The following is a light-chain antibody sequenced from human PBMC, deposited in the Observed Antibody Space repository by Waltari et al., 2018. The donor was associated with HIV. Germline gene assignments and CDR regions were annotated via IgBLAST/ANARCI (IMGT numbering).Light chain of an antibody. CDR3: AAWDGSLIGYV. CDR1: SSNIGSKT. J-gene: IGLJ1*01. Sequence: QSVLTQSPSASGTPGQRVTIYCSGSSSNIGSKTVNWYQQRPGTAPKLLMYSRDQRPSGVPDRFSGSYSGTSASLAISGLQSEDEADYYCAAWDGSLIGYVFGTGTKVTVL. CDR2: SRD. V-gene: IGLV1-44*01.